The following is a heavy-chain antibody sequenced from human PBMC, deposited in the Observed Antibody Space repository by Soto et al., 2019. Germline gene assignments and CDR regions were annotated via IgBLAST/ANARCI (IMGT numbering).Heavy chain of an antibody. Sequence: GGSLRLSCAASGFTFSSYAMHWVRQAPGKGLEWVAVISYDGSNKYYADSVKGRFTISRDNSKNTLYLQMNSLRAEDTAVYYCARDKTYYDFWSGPRALDYWGQGTLVTVSS. CDR3: ARDKTYYDFWSGPRALDY. J-gene: IGHJ4*02. D-gene: IGHD3-3*01. V-gene: IGHV3-30-3*01. CDR1: GFTFSSYA. CDR2: ISYDGSNK.